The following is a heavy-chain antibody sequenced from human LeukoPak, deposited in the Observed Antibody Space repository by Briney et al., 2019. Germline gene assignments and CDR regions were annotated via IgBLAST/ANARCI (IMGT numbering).Heavy chain of an antibody. Sequence: PGGSLRLSCAASGFTVSSNYMSWVRQAPGKGLEWVSVIYSGGNTYYADSVKGRFTISRDSSKNTLYLQMNSLRAEDTAVYYCARDSEDLDYYYGMDVWGKGTTVTVSS. V-gene: IGHV3-53*01. CDR2: IYSGGNT. J-gene: IGHJ6*04. CDR1: GFTVSSNY. D-gene: IGHD2-15*01. CDR3: ARDSEDLDYYYGMDV.